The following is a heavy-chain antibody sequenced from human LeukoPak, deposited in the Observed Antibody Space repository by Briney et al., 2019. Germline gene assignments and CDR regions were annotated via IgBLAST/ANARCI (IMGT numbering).Heavy chain of an antibody. CDR1: GGSIGTYY. CDR2: IYVTGT. D-gene: IGHD3-16*02. Sequence: SETLSLTCTVSGGSIGTYYWSWLRQSPGKGLEWIGYIYVTGTRYNPYLQSRVTISVDRSRNQFFLKMSSLTAADTAVYYCARHIGGGIEDMDVWGKGTKVIVSS. J-gene: IGHJ6*03. V-gene: IGHV4-59*08. CDR3: ARHIGGGIEDMDV.